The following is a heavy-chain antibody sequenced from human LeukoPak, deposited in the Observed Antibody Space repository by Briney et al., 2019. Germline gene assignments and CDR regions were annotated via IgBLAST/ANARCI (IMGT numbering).Heavy chain of an antibody. CDR3: ARDSPGIAVAGRFDY. CDR2: ISSSSSTI. CDR1: GFTISSYS. Sequence: QPGGSLRLSCAASGFTISSYSMNWVRQAPGKGLEWVSYISSSSSTIYYADSVKGRFTISRDNAKNSLYLQMNSLRAEDTAVYYCARDSPGIAVAGRFDYWGQGTLVTVSS. J-gene: IGHJ4*02. V-gene: IGHV3-48*01. D-gene: IGHD6-19*01.